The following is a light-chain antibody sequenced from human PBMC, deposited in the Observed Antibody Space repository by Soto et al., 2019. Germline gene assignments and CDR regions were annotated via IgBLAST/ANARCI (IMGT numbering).Light chain of an antibody. J-gene: IGLJ2*01. CDR2: SNN. CDR1: SSNIGSNT. CDR3: AAWDDSLNVNVV. V-gene: IGLV1-44*01. Sequence: QSVLTQPPSASGTPGQRVTISCSGSSSNIGSNTVNWYQQLPGTAPKLLTYSNNQRPSGVPDRFSGSKSGTSASLAISGLQSEDEADYYCAAWDDSLNVNVVFGGGTKLTVL.